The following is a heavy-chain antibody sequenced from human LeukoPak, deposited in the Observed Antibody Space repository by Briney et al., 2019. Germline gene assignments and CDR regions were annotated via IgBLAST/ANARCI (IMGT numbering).Heavy chain of an antibody. CDR3: ARHPIVAGTAIVDS. V-gene: IGHV4-39*01. CDR2: IYYSGRT. J-gene: IGHJ4*02. D-gene: IGHD2-21*02. Sequence: SETLSLSCTASGGSITSTTMNWGWIRPPPGKGLEWIGSIYYSGRTYYNPSLKSRVIISVDTSNNQFSLKLSSVTAADTAVYFCARHPIVAGTAIVDSWGQGTLVTVSS. CDR1: GGSITSTTMN.